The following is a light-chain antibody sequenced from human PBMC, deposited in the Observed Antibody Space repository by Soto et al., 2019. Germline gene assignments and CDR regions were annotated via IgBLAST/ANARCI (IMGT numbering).Light chain of an antibody. Sequence: EIVMTHSPATLSLSPGERVTLSCRASQSISPELAWYQQKPGQPPRLLIYSASTRATGVQARFTGSGSGSEFTLTIIGLQSEDFAVYYCQQGHNWPLTFGQGTRLEI. CDR3: QQGHNWPLT. CDR1: QSISPE. J-gene: IGKJ2*01. V-gene: IGKV3-15*01. CDR2: SAS.